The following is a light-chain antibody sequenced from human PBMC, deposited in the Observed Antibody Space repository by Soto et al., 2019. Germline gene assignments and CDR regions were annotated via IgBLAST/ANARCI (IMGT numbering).Light chain of an antibody. J-gene: IGKJ1*01. CDR2: KAS. Sequence: DIQRTQSPSTLSRSVGDRVTITCRASQTISSWLAWYQQKPGKAPKLLIYKASTLKSGVPSRFSGSGSGTEFTLTISSLQPDDFATYYGQHYNSYSEAFGQGTKVEL. CDR1: QTISSW. CDR3: QHYNSYSEA. V-gene: IGKV1-5*03.